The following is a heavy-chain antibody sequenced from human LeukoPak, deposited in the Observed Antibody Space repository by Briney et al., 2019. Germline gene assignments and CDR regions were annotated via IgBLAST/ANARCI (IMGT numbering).Heavy chain of an antibody. Sequence: GGSLRLSCAASGFTFSSYWMSWVRQAPGKGLEWVANIKQDGSEKYYVDSVKGRFTISRDNAKNSLYLQMNSLRTEDTAVYYCATQFPGIMNYFDYWGQGTLVTVSS. CDR2: IKQDGSEK. V-gene: IGHV3-7*01. CDR3: ATQFPGIMNYFDY. D-gene: IGHD3-16*01. CDR1: GFTFSSYW. J-gene: IGHJ4*02.